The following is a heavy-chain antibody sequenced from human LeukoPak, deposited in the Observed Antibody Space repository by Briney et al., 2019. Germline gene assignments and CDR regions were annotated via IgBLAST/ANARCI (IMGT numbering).Heavy chain of an antibody. CDR2: ISYDGSNK. D-gene: IGHD2-2*01. V-gene: IGHV3-30*18. Sequence: GRSLRLSCAASGFTFSSYGMHWVRQAPGKGLEWVAVISYDGSNKYYADSVKGRFTISRDNSKNTPYLQMNSLRAEDTAVYYCAKDSMRYCSSTSCLGRLDPWGQGTLVTVSS. CDR1: GFTFSSYG. CDR3: AKDSMRYCSSTSCLGRLDP. J-gene: IGHJ5*02.